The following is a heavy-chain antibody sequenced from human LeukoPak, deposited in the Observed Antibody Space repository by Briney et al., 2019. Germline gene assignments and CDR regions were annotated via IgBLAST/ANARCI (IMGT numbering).Heavy chain of an antibody. CDR1: GGSINPYY. D-gene: IGHD6-6*01. CDR3: ARHPSAQSSFDI. V-gene: IGHV4-59*08. J-gene: IGHJ4*02. CDR2: IFYSGST. Sequence: PSETLSLTCIVSGGSINPYYWRWIRQSPGKGLEWIGYIFYSGSTNYNPSLKGRVTISVDTSNNLFSLKLSSVTAADTAIYYCARHPSAQSSFDIWGQGTLVTVSS.